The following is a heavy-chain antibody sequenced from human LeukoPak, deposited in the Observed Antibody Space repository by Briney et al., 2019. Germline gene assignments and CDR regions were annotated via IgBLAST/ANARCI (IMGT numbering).Heavy chain of an antibody. CDR1: GGSISSSIYY. D-gene: IGHD1-26*01. CDR2: IFHNGNT. CDR3: AKEVVGP. J-gene: IGHJ5*02. V-gene: IGHV4-39*07. Sequence: SETLSLTCTVSGGSISSSIYYWGWIRQPPGKGLEWIGSIFHNGNTYYNSSLKSRLTVSVDTSKNQISLKLSSVTAADTAVYYCAKEVVGPWGQGTLVTVSS.